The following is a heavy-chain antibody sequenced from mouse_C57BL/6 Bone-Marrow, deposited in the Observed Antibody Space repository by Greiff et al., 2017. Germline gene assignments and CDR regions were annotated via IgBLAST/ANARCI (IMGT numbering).Heavy chain of an antibody. CDR2: IDPENGDT. CDR3: TCTGFAY. Sequence: VQLQQSGAELVRPGASVTLSCTASGFNIKDDYMHWVKQRPEQGLEWIGWIDPENGDTEYASKFQGKATITADTSSTTAYLQLSSLTSEDTAVYYCTCTGFAYWGQGTLVTVSA. V-gene: IGHV14-4*01. CDR1: GFNIKDDY. D-gene: IGHD1-1*01. J-gene: IGHJ3*01.